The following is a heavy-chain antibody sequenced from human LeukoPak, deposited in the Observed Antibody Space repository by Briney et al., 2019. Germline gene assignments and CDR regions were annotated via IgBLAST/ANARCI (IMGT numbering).Heavy chain of an antibody. CDR1: GFTFSDAW. D-gene: IGHD1-26*01. CDR2: IIRKTDGGTT. J-gene: IGHJ5*01. V-gene: IGHV3-15*01. CDR3: TTDRGRTELPLFAS. Sequence: PGGSLRLSCAASGFTFSDAWMSWVRQAPGKGLEWVGRIIRKTDGGTTDYAAPVKVRFTISRDDSKTTLYLQMSSLKIEDTAVYYCTTDRGRTELPLFASWGQGTLVTVSS.